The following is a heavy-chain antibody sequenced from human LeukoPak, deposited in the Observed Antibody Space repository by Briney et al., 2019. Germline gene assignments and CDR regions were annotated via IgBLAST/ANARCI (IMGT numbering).Heavy chain of an antibody. CDR1: GGSISSSSYY. CDR3: ARLFWSGYYLGFDP. Sequence: VKPSETLSLTCTVSGGSISSSSYYWGWIRQPPGKGLEWIGSIYYSGSTRYNPSLKSRVTISVDTSKNQFSLKLSSVTAADTAVYYCARLFWSGYYLGFDPWGQGTLVTVSS. D-gene: IGHD3-3*01. J-gene: IGHJ5*02. V-gene: IGHV4-39*01. CDR2: IYYSGST.